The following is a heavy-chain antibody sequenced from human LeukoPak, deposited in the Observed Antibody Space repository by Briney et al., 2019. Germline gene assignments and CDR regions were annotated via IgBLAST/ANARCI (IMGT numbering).Heavy chain of an antibody. CDR1: GYTFTGYY. J-gene: IGHJ4*02. D-gene: IGHD2-2*01. Sequence: ASVKASCKASGYTFTGYYMHWVRQAPGQGLEWMGWINPNSGGTNYAQKFQGRVTMTRDTSISTAYMELSRLRSDDTAVYYCARDLRYCSSTSCYAGYYFDYWGQGTLVTVSS. V-gene: IGHV1-2*02. CDR3: ARDLRYCSSTSCYAGYYFDY. CDR2: INPNSGGT.